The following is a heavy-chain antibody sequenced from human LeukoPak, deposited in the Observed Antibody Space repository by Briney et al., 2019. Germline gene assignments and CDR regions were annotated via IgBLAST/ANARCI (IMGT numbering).Heavy chain of an antibody. CDR2: ISGSGGST. V-gene: IGHV3-23*01. D-gene: IGHD3-3*01. CDR1: GFTFSSYA. J-gene: IGHJ4*02. CDR3: ASSEYDFWSGYYGSGFDY. Sequence: QAGGSLRLSCAASGFTFSSYAMSWVRQAPGKGLEWVSAISGSGGSTYYADSVKGRFTISRDNSKNTLYLQMNSLRAEDTAVYYCASSEYDFWSGYYGSGFDYWGQGTLVTVSS.